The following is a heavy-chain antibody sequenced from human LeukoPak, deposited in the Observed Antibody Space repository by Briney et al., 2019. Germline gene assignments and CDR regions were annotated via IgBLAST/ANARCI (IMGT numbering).Heavy chain of an antibody. Sequence: GGSLRLSCAASGFTFSGSAMHWVRQASGNGLEWLGRIRAKAHNYATTYSSSVKGRFTFSRDDSKKTTYLQMDSLKIEDTAVYYCTKALFDIWGPGTMVTVSS. J-gene: IGHJ3*02. V-gene: IGHV3-73*01. CDR2: IRAKAHNYAT. CDR1: GFTFSGSA. CDR3: TKALFDI.